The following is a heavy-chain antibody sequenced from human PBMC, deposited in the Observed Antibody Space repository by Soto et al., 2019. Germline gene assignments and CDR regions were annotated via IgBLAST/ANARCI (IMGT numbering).Heavy chain of an antibody. V-gene: IGHV5-51*01. D-gene: IGHD5-12*01. CDR3: ARHEGPFNSGFYDGLDV. CDR1: GYSFSIYW. J-gene: IGHJ6*02. CDR2: IYPGDSHT. Sequence: GASLKISCQGSGYSFSIYWLAWVRQMPGKGLEWMGIIYPGDSHTIYSPSFHGQVTISADKSISTAYLHWSTLKDSDTAMYYCARHEGPFNSGFYDGLDVWGQGTTVTVSS.